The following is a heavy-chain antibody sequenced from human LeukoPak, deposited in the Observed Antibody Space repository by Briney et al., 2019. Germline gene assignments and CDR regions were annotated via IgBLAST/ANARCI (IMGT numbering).Heavy chain of an antibody. Sequence: PGGSLRLSCAASGFTFSSYEMNWVRQAPGKGLEWVSYISSSGSTIYYADSVKGRFTISRDNSKNTLYLQMNSLRAEDTAVYFCARAGGRLSYYYGSGSYYPPGWGRPTRYWYFDLWGRGTLVTVSS. CDR3: ARAGGRLSYYYGSGSYYPPGWGRPTRYWYFDL. CDR2: ISSSGSTI. V-gene: IGHV3-48*03. J-gene: IGHJ2*01. D-gene: IGHD3-10*01. CDR1: GFTFSSYE.